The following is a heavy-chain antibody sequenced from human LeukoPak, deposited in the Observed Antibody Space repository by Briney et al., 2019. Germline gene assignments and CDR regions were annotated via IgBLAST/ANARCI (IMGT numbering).Heavy chain of an antibody. D-gene: IGHD6-19*01. V-gene: IGHV3-30-3*01. CDR2: ISNDGSLK. CDR1: GFTFSTYP. Sequence: GRSLRLSCAASGFTFSTYPMYWVRQAPGKGLEWVALISNDGSLKNYADSVKGRFTISRDNSKNTLYLQMNSLRAEDTAVYYCANSLLHSGWYYFDYWGHGILVTVSS. J-gene: IGHJ4*01. CDR3: ANSLLHSGWYYFDY.